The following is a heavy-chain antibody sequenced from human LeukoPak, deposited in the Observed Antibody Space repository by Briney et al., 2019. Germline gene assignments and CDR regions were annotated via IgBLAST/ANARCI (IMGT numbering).Heavy chain of an antibody. CDR3: AKNRRASGDYAGAFDY. CDR1: GFTFSSYG. D-gene: IGHD4-17*01. V-gene: IGHV3-30*02. J-gene: IGHJ4*02. CDR2: IGYDRNSK. Sequence: GGSLGLSCAAYGFTFSSYGIHWVRQAPGKGLEWVAFIGYDRNSKHYADSVKGRFTISGDNSKNTPYLQMNSLRTEDTAVYYCAKNRRASGDYAGAFDYWGQGTLVTVSS.